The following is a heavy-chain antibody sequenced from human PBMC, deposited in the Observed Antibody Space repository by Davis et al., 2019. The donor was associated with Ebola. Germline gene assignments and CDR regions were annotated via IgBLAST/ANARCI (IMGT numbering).Heavy chain of an antibody. V-gene: IGHV1-69*13. Sequence: AASVKVSCKASGGTFSSYAISWVRQAPGQGLEWMGGIIPIFGTANYAQKFQGRVTITADESTSTAYMELSRLRSDDTAVYYCAREEVNWNDGYYYYGMDVWGQGTTVTVSS. CDR2: IIPIFGTA. D-gene: IGHD1-1*01. CDR3: AREEVNWNDGYYYYGMDV. CDR1: GGTFSSYA. J-gene: IGHJ6*02.